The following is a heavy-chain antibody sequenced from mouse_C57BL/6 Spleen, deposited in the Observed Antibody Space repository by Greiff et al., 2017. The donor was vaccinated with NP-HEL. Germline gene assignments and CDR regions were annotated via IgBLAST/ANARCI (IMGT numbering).Heavy chain of an antibody. Sequence: QVQLQQSGTELVKPGASVKLSCKASGYTFTSYWMHWVKQRPGQGLEWIGNINPSNGGTNYNEKFKSKATLTVDKSSSTAYMQLSSLTSEDSAVYYCARSRESYDGYFYCDYWGQGTTLTVSS. CDR3: ARSRESYDGYFYCDY. CDR1: GYTFTSYW. J-gene: IGHJ2*01. D-gene: IGHD2-3*01. CDR2: INPSNGGT. V-gene: IGHV1-53*01.